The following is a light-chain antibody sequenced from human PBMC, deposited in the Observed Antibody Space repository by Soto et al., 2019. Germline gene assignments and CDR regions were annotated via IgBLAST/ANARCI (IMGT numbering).Light chain of an antibody. J-gene: IGKJ1*01. V-gene: IGKV1-39*01. CDR3: QQSYSTPWT. Sequence: DIQMTQSPSPLSASVGDRVTITCRASQSISRSLNWYHQKAGKAPKLLIYAASSLQSGVPSRFSGSGSGTDFTLTVSSLQPEDNATYYCQQSYSTPWTFGQGTKVDIK. CDR1: QSISRS. CDR2: AAS.